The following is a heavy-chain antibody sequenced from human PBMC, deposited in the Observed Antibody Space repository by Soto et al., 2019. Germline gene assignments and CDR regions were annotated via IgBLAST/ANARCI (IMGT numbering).Heavy chain of an antibody. CDR1: GLTFSSYA. Sequence: RFLRIYIAASGLTFSSYAKSWVRQAPGKGLEWVSAISGSGGSTYYADSVKGRFTISRDNSKNTLYLQMNSLRAEDTAVYYCAKSPRGYYGSGSLYGMDVWGQGTTVTVSS. CDR2: ISGSGGST. D-gene: IGHD3-10*01. J-gene: IGHJ6*02. V-gene: IGHV3-23*01. CDR3: AKSPRGYYGSGSLYGMDV.